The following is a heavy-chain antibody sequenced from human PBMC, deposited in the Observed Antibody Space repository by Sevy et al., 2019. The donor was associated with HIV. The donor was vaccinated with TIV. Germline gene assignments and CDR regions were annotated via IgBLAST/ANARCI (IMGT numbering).Heavy chain of an antibody. D-gene: IGHD6-13*01. J-gene: IGHJ4*02. CDR1: GFTFSSYS. CDR2: ISSSSSYI. Sequence: GGSLRLSCSASGFTFSSYSLNLVRQAPGKGLEWVSSISSSSSYIYYADSVKGRFTISRDNAKNSLYLQMNSLRAEDTAVYYCARGAAKNFDYWGQGTLVTVSS. V-gene: IGHV3-21*01. CDR3: ARGAAKNFDY.